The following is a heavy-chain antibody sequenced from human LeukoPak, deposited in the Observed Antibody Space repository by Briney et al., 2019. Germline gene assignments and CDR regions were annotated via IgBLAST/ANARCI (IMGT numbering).Heavy chain of an antibody. Sequence: PGGSLRLSCAASGFTVSSNYMSWVRQAPGKGLEWVSVIYSGGSTYYADSVKGRFTISRDNSKITLYLQMNSLRAEDTAVYYCARVRHSYYYYGMDVWGQGNTVTVSS. CDR3: ARVRHSYYYYGMDV. D-gene: IGHD2-21*01. CDR2: IYSGGST. CDR1: GFTVSSNY. J-gene: IGHJ6*02. V-gene: IGHV3-66*01.